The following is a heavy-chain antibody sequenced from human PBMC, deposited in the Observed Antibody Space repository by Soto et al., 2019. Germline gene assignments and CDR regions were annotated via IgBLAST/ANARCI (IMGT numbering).Heavy chain of an antibody. J-gene: IGHJ4*02. CDR1: GFTFSSYS. D-gene: IGHD3-10*01. Sequence: XXSLRLSFAASGFTFSSYSMNWVLQAPGKGLEWVSYISSSSSTIYYADSVKGRFTISRDNAKNSLYLQMNSLRDEDTAVYYCARANYYGSPGDFDYWGQGTLVTVSS. CDR2: ISSSSSTI. V-gene: IGHV3-48*02. CDR3: ARANYYGSPGDFDY.